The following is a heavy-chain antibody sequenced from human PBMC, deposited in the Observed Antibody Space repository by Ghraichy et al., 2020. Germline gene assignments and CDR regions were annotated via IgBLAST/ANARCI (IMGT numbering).Heavy chain of an antibody. CDR2: ISSNGGST. Sequence: GGSLRLSCSASGFTFSSYAMHWVRQAPGKGLEYVSAISSNGGSTYYADSVKGRFTISRDNSKNTLYLQMSSLRAEDTAVYYCVKEQGVVAGLTTYYYYGMDVWGQGTTVTVSS. CDR3: VKEQGVVAGLTTYYYYGMDV. D-gene: IGHD2-15*01. V-gene: IGHV3-64D*06. J-gene: IGHJ6*02. CDR1: GFTFSSYA.